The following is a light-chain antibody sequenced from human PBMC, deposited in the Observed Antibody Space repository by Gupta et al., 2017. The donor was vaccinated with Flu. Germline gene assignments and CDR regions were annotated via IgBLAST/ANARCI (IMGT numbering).Light chain of an antibody. CDR2: DND. J-gene: IGLJ1*01. V-gene: IGLV1-51*01. Sequence: QPVFTQPPSVSAAPGQKVTIPCSGSISNIGTNYVSWYQQLPETAPKLLIYDNDKRPSGIPDRFSGSKSGTSATVGITGLQTGDEADYYCGTWDSGLSARYVFGTGTKVTVL. CDR3: GTWDSGLSARYV. CDR1: ISNIGTNY.